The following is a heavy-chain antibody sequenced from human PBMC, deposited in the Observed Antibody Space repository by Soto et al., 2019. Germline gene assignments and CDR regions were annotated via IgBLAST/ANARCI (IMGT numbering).Heavy chain of an antibody. J-gene: IGHJ6*03. Sequence: EVQLVESGGGLVQPGGSLRLSCAASGFTFSSYTMNWVRQAPGKGLEWVSYISTSGNTIYYADSVKGRFTISGDNAKNSLYLQLKSLRAEDTAVYYCARSCKICGVARYFRDVWGKWTTVTVSS. CDR2: ISTSGNTI. CDR1: GFTFSSYT. D-gene: IGHD3-3*01. CDR3: ARSCKICGVARYFRDV. V-gene: IGHV3-48*01.